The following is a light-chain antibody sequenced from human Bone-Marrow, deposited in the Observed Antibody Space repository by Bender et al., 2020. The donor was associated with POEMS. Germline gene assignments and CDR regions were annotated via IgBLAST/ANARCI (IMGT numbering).Light chain of an antibody. Sequence: QSALAQPAAVSGSPGQTVTISCTGSNSDVGRYKYVSWYQQHPGKAPRLIIYDVTVRPSGVPNRFSASKSDSTASLTISGLQTEDEADYFCSSYTSTNTVVFGGGTRLTV. CDR1: NSDVGRYKY. V-gene: IGLV2-14*03. CDR2: DVT. CDR3: SSYTSTNTVV. J-gene: IGLJ2*01.